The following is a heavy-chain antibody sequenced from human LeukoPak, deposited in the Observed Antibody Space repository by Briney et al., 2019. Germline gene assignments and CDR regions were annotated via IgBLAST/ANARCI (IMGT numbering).Heavy chain of an antibody. Sequence: GGSLRLSCAASGFTFSSYAMSWVRQAPGKGLEWVSAISGSGGGTYYADSVKGRFTISRDNSKNTLYLQMNSLRAEDTAVYYCAGEYSSGYYYEYWGQGTLVTVSS. CDR3: AGEYSSGYYYEY. CDR1: GFTFSSYA. V-gene: IGHV3-23*01. CDR2: ISGSGGGT. J-gene: IGHJ4*02. D-gene: IGHD3-22*01.